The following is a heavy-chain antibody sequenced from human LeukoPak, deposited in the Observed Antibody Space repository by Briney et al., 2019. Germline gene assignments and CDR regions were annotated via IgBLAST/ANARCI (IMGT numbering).Heavy chain of an antibody. J-gene: IGHJ2*01. CDR1: GFTFSTYW. CDR2: IKQDGSEK. D-gene: IGHD3-3*01. V-gene: IGHV3-7*03. CDR3: ARAEWSNWYFDL. Sequence: SGGSLRLSCAASGFTFSTYWMNWVRQAPGKGLEWVANIKQDGSEKYYVDSVKGRFTLSRDSAKNSLYLQMNSLRAEDTVVYYCARAEWSNWYFDLWGRGTLVTVSS.